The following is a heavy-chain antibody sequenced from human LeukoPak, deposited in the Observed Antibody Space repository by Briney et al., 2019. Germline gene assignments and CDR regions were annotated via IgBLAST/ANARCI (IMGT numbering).Heavy chain of an antibody. V-gene: IGHV3-23*01. CDR2: ISASGGTT. CDR1: GFTFNNYA. CDR3: AKEPREYCSSTSCPNWFDS. D-gene: IGHD2-2*01. Sequence: PGGSLRLSCAASGFTFNNYAMSWVRQAPGKGLEWVSAISASGGTTYYADSVKGRFTISRDNSENTLFLQMNSLRAEDTAVYYCAKEPREYCSSTSCPNWFDSWGQGTLDTVSS. J-gene: IGHJ5*01.